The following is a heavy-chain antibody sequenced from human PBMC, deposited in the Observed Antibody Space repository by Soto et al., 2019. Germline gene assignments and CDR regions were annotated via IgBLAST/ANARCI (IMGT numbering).Heavy chain of an antibody. J-gene: IGHJ3*02. Sequence: PGGSLRLSCAASGFTFSSYSMNWVRQAPGKGLEWVSYISSSSSTIYYADSVKGRFTISRDNAKNSLYLQMNSLRAEDTAVYYCARDKEAIVVVPAASYLHDAFAIWGQGTMVTVSS. CDR1: GFTFSSYS. CDR3: ARDKEAIVVVPAASYLHDAFAI. V-gene: IGHV3-48*01. D-gene: IGHD2-2*01. CDR2: ISSSSSTI.